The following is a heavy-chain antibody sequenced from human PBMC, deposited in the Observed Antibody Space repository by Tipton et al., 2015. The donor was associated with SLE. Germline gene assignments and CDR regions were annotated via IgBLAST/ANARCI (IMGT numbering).Heavy chain of an antibody. Sequence: TLSLTCTVSGGSISGYYWSWVRQPAGKGLEWIGRIYTSASTIYNPSLKSRVTLSSDTPKNQFSLRVRSVTAADTAVYYCARGGGSYYDYWGQGTLVTVSP. D-gene: IGHD1-26*01. CDR2: IYTSAST. CDR1: GGSISGYY. CDR3: ARGGGSYYDY. V-gene: IGHV4-4*07. J-gene: IGHJ4*02.